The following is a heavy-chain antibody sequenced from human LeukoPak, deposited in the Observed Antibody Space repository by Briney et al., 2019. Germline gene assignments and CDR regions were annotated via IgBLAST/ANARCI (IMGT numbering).Heavy chain of an antibody. CDR1: GGSFSGYY. CDR3: ARENDYGDYPFYYYYMDV. J-gene: IGHJ6*03. Sequence: SETLSLTCAVHGGSFSGYYWSWIRQPPGKGLEWIGEINHSGSTNYNPSLKSRVTISVDTSKNQFSLKLSSVTAADTAVYYCARENDYGDYPFYYYYMDVWGKGTTVTVSS. CDR2: INHSGST. D-gene: IGHD4-17*01. V-gene: IGHV4-34*01.